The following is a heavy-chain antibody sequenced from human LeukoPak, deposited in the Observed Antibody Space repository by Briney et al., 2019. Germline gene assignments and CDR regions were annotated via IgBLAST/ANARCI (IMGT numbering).Heavy chain of an antibody. CDR2: ISCRGGST. V-gene: IGHV3-23*01. Sequence: GSLRLSFAASGFTFSSYAMSLVRQAPGKGLEWGLAISCRGGSTYYADSVKGRFTISRDNSKNTLYLQMNSLRAEDAALYYCAKGSGDSSGYYYDYYYYYMDVWGKGTTVTVSS. CDR3: AKGSGDSSGYYYDYYYYYMDV. CDR1: GFTFSSYA. D-gene: IGHD3-22*01. J-gene: IGHJ6*03.